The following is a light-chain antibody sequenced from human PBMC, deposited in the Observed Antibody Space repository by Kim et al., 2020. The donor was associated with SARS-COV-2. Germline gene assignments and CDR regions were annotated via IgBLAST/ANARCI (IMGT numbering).Light chain of an antibody. Sequence: SYELTQPPSVSVSPGQTASITCSGDNLGDKYACWYQQKPGQSPVLVIYQDKKRPSGIPERFSGSNSGNTATLTISGTQAMDEADYYCQAWDSSTWVFGGGTQLTVL. CDR1: NLGDKY. CDR3: QAWDSSTWV. V-gene: IGLV3-1*01. CDR2: QDK. J-gene: IGLJ3*02.